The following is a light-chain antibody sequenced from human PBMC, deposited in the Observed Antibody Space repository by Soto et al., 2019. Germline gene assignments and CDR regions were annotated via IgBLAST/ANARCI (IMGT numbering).Light chain of an antibody. CDR1: QSISSW. Sequence: DIQMTQSPSTLSASVGDRVTITCRASQSISSWLAWYQQKPGKAPKLLIYDASSLESGVPSRFRGSGSGTEFTLTISSLRPDDFATYYCQQSWTFGQGTKVEIK. V-gene: IGKV1-5*01. CDR3: QQSWT. CDR2: DAS. J-gene: IGKJ1*01.